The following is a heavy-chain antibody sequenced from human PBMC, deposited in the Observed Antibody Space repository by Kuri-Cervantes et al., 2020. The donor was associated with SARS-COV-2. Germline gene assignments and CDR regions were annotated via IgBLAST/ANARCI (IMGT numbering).Heavy chain of an antibody. D-gene: IGHD2-21*01. CDR2: TSFDGSNK. J-gene: IGHJ4*02. Sequence: GESLKISCATSGFTFNNYAMHWVRQTPGEGLEWVAITSFDGSNKYYADSVKGRFTISRDNSKNTLYLQMNNLRGEDTAVNFCARGRVGVQDFWGQGTLVTVSS. CDR3: ARGRVGVQDF. V-gene: IGHV3-30-3*01. CDR1: GFTFNNYA.